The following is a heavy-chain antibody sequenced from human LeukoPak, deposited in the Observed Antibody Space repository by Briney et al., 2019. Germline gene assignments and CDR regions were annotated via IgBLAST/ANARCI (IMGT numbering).Heavy chain of an antibody. V-gene: IGHV3-11*01. CDR3: WRDLVVVPAAIDC. CDR2: ISSSGSTI. CDR1: GFTFSDYY. D-gene: IGHD2-2*01. J-gene: IGHJ4*02. Sequence: GGSLRLSCAASGFTFSDYYMSWIRQAPGKGLEWVSYISSSGSTIYYAESLKGRFTLSRDNAKNSLYLQMNSLRAEDTAVYYCWRDLVVVPAAIDCWGQGSLVTVSS.